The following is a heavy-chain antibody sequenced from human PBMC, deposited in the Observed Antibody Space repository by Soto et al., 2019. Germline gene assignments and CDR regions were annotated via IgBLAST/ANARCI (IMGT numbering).Heavy chain of an antibody. Sequence: GGSLRLSCAASGFTFTNYAMYWVRQAPGKGLEWVSIISGSGGSTYSADSVKGRFTISRDNSKNTLYLQMNSLRAEDTAVYYCAKEANVWRGAFDIWGQGTMVTVSS. D-gene: IGHD3-10*01. CDR1: GFTFTNYA. CDR3: AKEANVWRGAFDI. J-gene: IGHJ3*02. V-gene: IGHV3-23*01. CDR2: ISGSGGST.